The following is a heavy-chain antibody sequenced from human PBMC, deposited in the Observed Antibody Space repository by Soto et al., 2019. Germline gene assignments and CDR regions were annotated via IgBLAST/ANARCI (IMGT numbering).Heavy chain of an antibody. J-gene: IGHJ4*02. CDR3: ARGPTDYYDNSANYFLDY. CDR1: GYTFITYG. V-gene: IGHV1-18*01. Sequence: QVQLVQSGAEVKKPGASVKVSCKASGYTFITYGVSWVRQAPGHGLDWLGWISTYNGYTRYAERLQGRDTMTTDTTTNTAYMKLRNLRSDDTAVYYCARGPTDYYDNSANYFLDYWGQGTLVTVSS. CDR2: ISTYNGYT. D-gene: IGHD3-22*01.